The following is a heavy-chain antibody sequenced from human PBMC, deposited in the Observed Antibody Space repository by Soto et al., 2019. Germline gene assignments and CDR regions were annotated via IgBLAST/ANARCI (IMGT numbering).Heavy chain of an antibody. CDR3: DRDQGSYYYYYGMDV. Sequence: PSETLSLTCTVSGGSISSGDYYWSWIRQPPGKGLEWIGYIYYSGSTYYNPSLKSRVTISVDTSKNQFSLKLSSVTAADTAVYHCDRDQGSYYYYYGMDVWGQGTTVTVSS. CDR2: IYYSGST. CDR1: GGSISSGDYY. J-gene: IGHJ6*02. V-gene: IGHV4-30-4*01.